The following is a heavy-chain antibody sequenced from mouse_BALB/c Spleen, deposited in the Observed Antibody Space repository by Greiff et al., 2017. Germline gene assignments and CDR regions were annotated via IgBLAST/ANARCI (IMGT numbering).Heavy chain of an antibody. J-gene: IGHJ2*01. D-gene: IGHD2-1*01. Sequence: EVQLVESGGGLVQPGGSLKLSCAASGFTFSSYGMSWVRQTPDKRLELVATINSNGGSTYYPDSVKGRFTISRDNATNTLYLQMRSLKSEDKAMYYCARDNGNSFDYWGQGTTLTVSS. V-gene: IGHV5-6-3*01. CDR1: GFTFSSYG. CDR3: ARDNGNSFDY. CDR2: INSNGGST.